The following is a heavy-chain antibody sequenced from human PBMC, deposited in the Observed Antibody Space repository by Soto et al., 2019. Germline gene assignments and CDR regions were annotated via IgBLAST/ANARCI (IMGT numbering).Heavy chain of an antibody. CDR2: AYSRSQWYY. Sequence: QLQLQQSGPGLVKTSQTLSLTCAIYGDSVSSNSAAWNWIRQSPSRGLEWLGRAYSRSQWYYASAVSVNSQITVSPDTSKNQFHLPLSSVSPEETAIYYCTKQKGDNRTYNGLDVWCQGTKVTVAS. CDR3: TKQKGDNRTYNGLDV. V-gene: IGHV6-1*01. J-gene: IGHJ6*02. D-gene: IGHD2-21*02. CDR1: GDSVSSNSAA.